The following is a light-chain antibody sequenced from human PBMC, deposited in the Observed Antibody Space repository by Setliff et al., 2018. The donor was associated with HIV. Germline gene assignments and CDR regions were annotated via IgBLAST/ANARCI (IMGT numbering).Light chain of an antibody. CDR2: EVS. CDR3: SSYTSSSTLYV. Sequence: QSVLTQPASVSGSPGQSITISCTGTSRDVGGYNYVSWYQQHPGKAPKLMIYEVSNRPSGVSNRFSGSKSSNTASLTISGLQAEDEADYYCSSYTSSSTLYVFGTGTKVTVL. J-gene: IGLJ1*01. V-gene: IGLV2-14*01. CDR1: SRDVGGYNY.